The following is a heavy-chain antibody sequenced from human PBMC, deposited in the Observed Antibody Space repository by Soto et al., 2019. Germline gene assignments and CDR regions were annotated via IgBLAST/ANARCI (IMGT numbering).Heavy chain of an antibody. V-gene: IGHV1-18*04. CDR3: AREGGYCRGGSCYTNYEGYLDY. CDR2: ISAYNGNT. J-gene: IGHJ4*02. D-gene: IGHD2-15*01. Sequence: GGSVKVSFKASGYPFTSYGISLVRQAPGQGLEWIGWISAYNGNTNYSHKLHVRVTMTTDTSTSTAYMELRSLRSDDTAVYYCAREGGYCRGGSCYTNYEGYLDYWGQGTLVTVSS. CDR1: GYPFTSYG.